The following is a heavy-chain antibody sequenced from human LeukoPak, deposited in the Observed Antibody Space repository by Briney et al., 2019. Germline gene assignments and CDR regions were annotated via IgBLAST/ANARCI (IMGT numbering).Heavy chain of an antibody. V-gene: IGHV4-30-4*01. CDR1: GGTISSGDYY. J-gene: IGHJ4*02. CDR2: IYYSGST. CDR3: ARSTEFGDLFFDY. D-gene: IGHD3-10*01. Sequence: SQTLSLTCTVSGGTISSGDYYWIWIRQAPGKGLEWIGYIYYSGSTYYNPSLKSRVTISEDTSKNQFSLKLSAVTAADTAVYYCARSTEFGDLFFDYWGQGTLVTVSS.